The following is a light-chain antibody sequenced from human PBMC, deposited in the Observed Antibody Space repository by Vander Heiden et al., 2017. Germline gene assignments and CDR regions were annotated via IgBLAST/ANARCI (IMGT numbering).Light chain of an antibody. Sequence: QSALTQPPSAPGSPGQSVTISCIGTSSDVGGYKYVSWYQHHPGKAPKLIIYEVSERPSGVPDRFSGSKSGNTASLTVSGLQAEDDADYYCSSYAGSNTVIFGGGTKLTV. CDR2: EVS. J-gene: IGLJ2*01. V-gene: IGLV2-8*01. CDR3: SSYAGSNTVI. CDR1: SSDVGGYKY.